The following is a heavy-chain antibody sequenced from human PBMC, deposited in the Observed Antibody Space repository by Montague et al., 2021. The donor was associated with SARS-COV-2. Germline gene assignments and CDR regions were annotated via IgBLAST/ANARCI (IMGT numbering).Heavy chain of an antibody. V-gene: IGHV3-48*03. CDR3: ASRKFSSSWYYYYGMDV. CDR1: GSTFSSYE. Sequence: SLRLSCAASGSTFSSYEMNWVRQAPGKGLEWVSYISSSGSTIYYADSVKGRFTISRDNAKNSLYLQMNSLRAEDTAVYYCASRKFSSSWYYYYGMDVWGQGTTVTVSS. CDR2: ISSSGSTI. J-gene: IGHJ6*02. D-gene: IGHD6-13*01.